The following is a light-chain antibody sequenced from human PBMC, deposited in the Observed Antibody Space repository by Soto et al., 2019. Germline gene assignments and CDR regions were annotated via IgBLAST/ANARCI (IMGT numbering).Light chain of an antibody. V-gene: IGKV3D-15*01. J-gene: IGKJ5*01. Sequence: EIVLTQSPATLSSSPGERATLSRRASQTVSNKLAWYQHKPGQAPRLLIYDTSNRATGIPARFSGSGSGTEFTLTISSLQSEDFAVYYCQQYNNWPPITFGQGTRLEIK. CDR2: DTS. CDR1: QTVSNK. CDR3: QQYNNWPPIT.